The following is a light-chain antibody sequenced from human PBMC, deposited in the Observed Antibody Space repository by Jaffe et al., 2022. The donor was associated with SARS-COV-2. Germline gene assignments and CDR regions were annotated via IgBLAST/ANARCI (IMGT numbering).Light chain of an antibody. CDR1: QSISSY. Sequence: DIQMTQSPSSLSASVGDRVTITCRASQSISSYLNWYQQKPGKAPNLLIYAASSLESGVPSRFSGSGSGTDFTLTISSLQPEDFAAYYCQQSYSTPYTFGQGTELEIK. J-gene: IGKJ2*01. CDR2: AAS. CDR3: QQSYSTPYT. V-gene: IGKV1-39*01.